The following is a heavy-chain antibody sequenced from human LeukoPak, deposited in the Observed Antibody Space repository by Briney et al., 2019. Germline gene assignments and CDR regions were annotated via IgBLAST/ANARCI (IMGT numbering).Heavy chain of an antibody. CDR1: GFTFSNYW. D-gene: IGHD1-26*01. J-gene: IGHJ5*01. CDR2: INPAGNYG. CDR3: VRDWDHFDFDS. Sequence: GGSPRLSCAASGFTFSNYWIHWVRQAPGKGLVWVSRINPAGNYGNYADSVKGRFTISRDNAKNTVYLQMNSLRAEDTALFYCVRDWDHFDFDSWGQGTLVTVSS. V-gene: IGHV3-74*01.